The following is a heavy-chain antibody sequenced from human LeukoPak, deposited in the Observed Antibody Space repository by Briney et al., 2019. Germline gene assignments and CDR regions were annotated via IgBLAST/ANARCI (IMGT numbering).Heavy chain of an antibody. V-gene: IGHV3-23*01. CDR3: AKWPEYYYGSGSYYYAPDAFDI. Sequence: GGSLRLSCAASGFTFSSHAMSWVRQAPGKGLEWVSGISGSGGDTYYADSVKGRFTISRDNSKNTLYLQMNSLRAEDTAVYYCAKWPEYYYGSGSYYYAPDAFDIWGQGTMVTVSS. J-gene: IGHJ3*02. CDR2: ISGSGGDT. D-gene: IGHD3-10*01. CDR1: GFTFSSHA.